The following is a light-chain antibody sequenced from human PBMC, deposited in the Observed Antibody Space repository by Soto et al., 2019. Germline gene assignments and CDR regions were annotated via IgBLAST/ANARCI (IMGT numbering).Light chain of an antibody. CDR2: VNSDGSH. Sequence: QPVLTQSPSASASLGASVKLTCTLSSGHSSYAIAWHQQQPEKGPRYLMKVNSDGSHSKGDGIPDRFSGSSSGAERYLTISSLQSEDEADYYCQTWVTGIGVFGGGTKLTVL. V-gene: IGLV4-69*01. J-gene: IGLJ3*02. CDR1: SGHSSYA. CDR3: QTWVTGIGV.